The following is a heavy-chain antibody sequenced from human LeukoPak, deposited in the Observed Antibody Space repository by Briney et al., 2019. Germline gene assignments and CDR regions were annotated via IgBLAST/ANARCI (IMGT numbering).Heavy chain of an antibody. CDR2: ISSSSSTI. CDR3: ARVDYSNFYYGMDV. Sequence: GGSLRLSCAASGFTFSSYSMNWVRLAPGKGLEWVSYISSSSSTINYADSVKGRFTISRDNAKNSLFLQMNSLRAEDTAVYYCARVDYSNFYYGMDVWGQGTTVTVSS. D-gene: IGHD4-4*01. V-gene: IGHV3-48*01. CDR1: GFTFSSYS. J-gene: IGHJ6*02.